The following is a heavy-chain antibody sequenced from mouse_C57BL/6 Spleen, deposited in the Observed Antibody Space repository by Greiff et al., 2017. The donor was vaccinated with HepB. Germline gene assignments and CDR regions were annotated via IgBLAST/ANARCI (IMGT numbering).Heavy chain of an antibody. V-gene: IGHV1-15*01. Sequence: QVQLKQSGAELVRPGASVTLSCKASGYTFTDYEMHWVKQTPVHGLEWIGAIDPETGGTAYNQKFKGKAILTADKSSSTAYMELRSLTSEDSAVYYCTRRAAQATVFDYWGQGTTLTVSS. CDR1: GYTFTDYE. D-gene: IGHD3-2*02. CDR3: TRRAAQATVFDY. CDR2: IDPETGGT. J-gene: IGHJ2*01.